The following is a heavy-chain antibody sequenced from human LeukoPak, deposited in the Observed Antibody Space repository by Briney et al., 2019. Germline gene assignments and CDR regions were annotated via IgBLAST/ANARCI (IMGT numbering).Heavy chain of an antibody. D-gene: IGHD3-10*01. V-gene: IGHV3-7*01. CDR2: IKQDGSEK. Sequence: GGSLRLSCAASGFTFSDYYMSWVRQAPGKGLEWVANIKQDGSEKYYVDSVKGRFTISRDNAKNSLYLQMNSLRAEDTAVYYCARDLIRGPAWSDYWGQGTLVTVSS. J-gene: IGHJ4*02. CDR1: GFTFSDYY. CDR3: ARDLIRGPAWSDY.